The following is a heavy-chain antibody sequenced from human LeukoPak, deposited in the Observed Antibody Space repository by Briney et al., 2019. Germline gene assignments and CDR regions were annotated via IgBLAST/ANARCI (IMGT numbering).Heavy chain of an antibody. J-gene: IGHJ4*02. D-gene: IGHD3-22*01. CDR2: IYSGGST. CDR1: GFTVSSNY. V-gene: IGHV3-53*01. Sequence: GGSLRLSCAASGFTVSSNYMSWVRQAPGKGLEWVSVIYSGGSTYYADSVKGRFTISRDNSKNTLYLQMNSLRAEDTAVYYCARLGGDYYDSSGYYYFDYWGQGTLVTVSP. CDR3: ARLGGDYYDSSGYYYFDY.